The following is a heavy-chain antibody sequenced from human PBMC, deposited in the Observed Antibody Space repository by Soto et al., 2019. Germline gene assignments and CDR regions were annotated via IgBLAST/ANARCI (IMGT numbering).Heavy chain of an antibody. CDR1: GFTFSSYA. CDR3: ARARFRNYGDLRIYYYGMDV. CDR2: ISYDGSNK. J-gene: IGHJ6*02. Sequence: QVQLVESGGGVVQPGRSLRLSCAASGFTFSSYAMHWVRQAPGKGLEWVAVISYDGSNKYYADSVKGQFTISRDNSKNTLYLQMNSLRAEDTAVYYGARARFRNYGDLRIYYYGMDVWGQGTTVTVSS. V-gene: IGHV3-30-3*01. D-gene: IGHD4-17*01.